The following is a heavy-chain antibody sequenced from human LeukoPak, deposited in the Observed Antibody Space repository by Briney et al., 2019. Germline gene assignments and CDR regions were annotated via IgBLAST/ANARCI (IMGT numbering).Heavy chain of an antibody. V-gene: IGHV4-30-4*01. CDR3: ARGDYPDAEYYFDY. D-gene: IGHD4-11*01. CDR1: GGSISRGDYY. J-gene: IGHJ4*02. Sequence: PSETLSLTCTVSGGSISRGDYYWSWIRQPPGTGLEWIGYIYYSGGTYYNPSLKSRVTISVDTSKNQFSLKLSSVTAADTAVYYCARGDYPDAEYYFDYWGQGTLVTVSS. CDR2: IYYSGGT.